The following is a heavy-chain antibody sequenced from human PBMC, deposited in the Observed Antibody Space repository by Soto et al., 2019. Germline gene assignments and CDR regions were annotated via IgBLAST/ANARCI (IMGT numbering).Heavy chain of an antibody. CDR1: GCSISSYY. Sequence: SETLSLTCTVSGCSISSYYWSWIRQPPGKGLEWIGYIYYSGSTNYNPSLKSRVTISVDTSKNQFSLKLSSVTAADTAVYYCARLDYYYYMDVWGKGTTVTVSS. V-gene: IGHV4-59*08. CDR2: IYYSGST. CDR3: ARLDYYYYMDV. J-gene: IGHJ6*03.